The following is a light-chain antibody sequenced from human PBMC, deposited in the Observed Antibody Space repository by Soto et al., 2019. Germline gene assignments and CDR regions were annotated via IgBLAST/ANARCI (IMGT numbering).Light chain of an antibody. CDR2: EVS. CDR3: SSYTSSSTYV. V-gene: IGLV2-14*01. CDR1: SSDVGGYNF. Sequence: QSALTQPASGSGSPGQSITISCSGTSSDVGGYNFVSWYQQHPGDAPKLMIYEVSRRPSGVSNRFSGSKSGKTASLTSSGLQAEDEADYHCSSYTSSSTYVFGTGTKLTVL. J-gene: IGLJ1*01.